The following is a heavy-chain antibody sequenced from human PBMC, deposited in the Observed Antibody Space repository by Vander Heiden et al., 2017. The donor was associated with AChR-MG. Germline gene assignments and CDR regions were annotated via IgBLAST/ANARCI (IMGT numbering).Heavy chain of an antibody. Sequence: PGKGLEWVAVIWYDGSNKYYADSVKGRFTISRDNSKNTLYLQMNSLRAEDTAVYYCARRSRNGDYVGYWGQGTLVTVSS. J-gene: IGHJ4*02. V-gene: IGHV3-33*01. CDR3: ARRSRNGDYVGY. D-gene: IGHD4-17*01. CDR2: IWYDGSNK.